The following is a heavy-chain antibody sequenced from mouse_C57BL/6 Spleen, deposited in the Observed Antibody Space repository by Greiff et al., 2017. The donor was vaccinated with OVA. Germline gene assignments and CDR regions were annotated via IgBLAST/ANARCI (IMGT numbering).Heavy chain of an antibody. V-gene: IGHV1-82*01. J-gene: IGHJ3*01. CDR2: IYPGDGDT. CDR1: GYAFSSSW. CDR3: GRQARGGAWFAY. Sequence: QVQLKQSGPELVKPGASVKISCKASGYAFSSSWMNWVKQRPGKGLEWIGRIYPGDGDTNYNGKFKGKATLTADKSSSTAYMQLSSLTSEDSAVYCCGRQARGGAWFAYWGQGTLVTVSA. D-gene: IGHD3-1*01.